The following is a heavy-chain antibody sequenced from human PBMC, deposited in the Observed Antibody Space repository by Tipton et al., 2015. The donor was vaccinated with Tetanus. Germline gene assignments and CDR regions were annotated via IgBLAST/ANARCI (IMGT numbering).Heavy chain of an antibody. CDR3: ARDGFDYESRTYFDY. J-gene: IGHJ4*02. CDR1: GFTFSRYE. Sequence: SLRLSCAASGFTFSRYEMNFVRQAPGKGLEWVSYISSSGTNINYADSVKGRFIISRDNAKNSLYLQMNSLRAEDTAVYYCARDGFDYESRTYFDYWGQGNLVIVSS. V-gene: IGHV3-48*03. CDR2: ISSSGTNI. D-gene: IGHD3-22*01.